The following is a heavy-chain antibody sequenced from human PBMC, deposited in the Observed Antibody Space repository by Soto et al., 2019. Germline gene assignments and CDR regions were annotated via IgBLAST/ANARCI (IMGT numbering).Heavy chain of an antibody. Sequence: EVQLVESGGGLVQPGGSLRLSCAASGFTFSNYWMHWVRQAPGKGLVWVSRINSDGSSTSYADSVKGRFTISRDNAKNTLYLQMNSLRAEDTAVYYCAIRASYYDSSGYFDYWGQGTLVTVSS. CDR3: AIRASYYDSSGYFDY. D-gene: IGHD3-22*01. V-gene: IGHV3-74*01. CDR2: INSDGSST. J-gene: IGHJ4*02. CDR1: GFTFSNYW.